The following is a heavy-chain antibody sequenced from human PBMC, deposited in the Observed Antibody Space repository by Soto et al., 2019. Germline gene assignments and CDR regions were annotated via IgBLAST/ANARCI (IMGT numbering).Heavy chain of an antibody. J-gene: IGHJ4*02. CDR1: GFTFSSYA. D-gene: IGHD3-22*01. Sequence: PGGSLRLSCAASGFTFSSYAMSWVRQAPGKGLEWVSAISGSGGSTYYADSVKGRFTISRDNSKNTLYLQMNSLRAEDTAVYYCAKDYWPRITMIVVVITPFDYWGQGTLVTVSS. CDR3: AKDYWPRITMIVVVITPFDY. V-gene: IGHV3-23*01. CDR2: ISGSGGST.